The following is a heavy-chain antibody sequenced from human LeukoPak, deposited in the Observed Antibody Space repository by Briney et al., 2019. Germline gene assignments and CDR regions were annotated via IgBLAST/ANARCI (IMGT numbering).Heavy chain of an antibody. J-gene: IGHJ4*02. CDR3: AKAEGSGSYSGAEYYFDY. CDR2: ISFDGSHK. D-gene: IGHD1-26*01. V-gene: IGHV3-30*04. CDR1: GFTFSSHP. Sequence: GGSLRLSCAASGFTFSSHPMHWVRQAPGKGLEWVAVISFDGSHKYYADSVTGRFTISRDNSKNTLYLQMNSLRAEDTAVYYCAKAEGSGSYSGAEYYFDYWGQGTLVTVSS.